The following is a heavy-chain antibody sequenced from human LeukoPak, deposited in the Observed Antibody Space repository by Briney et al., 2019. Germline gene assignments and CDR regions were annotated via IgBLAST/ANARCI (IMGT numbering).Heavy chain of an antibody. CDR1: GLIFDNHV. Sequence: GGSLRLSCAASGLIFDNHVMSWVRPAPGKGLEWVSGISATGYNPYYADSVKGRFTISRDNSKNTLHLQMDSLRAEDTAVYYCAKGDRIAAAGTNYYYYMDVWGKGTTVTVSS. D-gene: IGHD6-13*01. CDR3: AKGDRIAAAGTNYYYYMDV. V-gene: IGHV3-23*01. CDR2: ISATGYNP. J-gene: IGHJ6*03.